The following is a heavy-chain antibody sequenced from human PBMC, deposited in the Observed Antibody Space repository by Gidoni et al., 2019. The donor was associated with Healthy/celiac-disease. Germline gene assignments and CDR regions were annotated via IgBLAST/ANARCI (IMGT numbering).Heavy chain of an antibody. CDR1: GGSFSGYY. V-gene: IGHV4-34*01. J-gene: IGHJ5*02. D-gene: IGHD5-18*01. CDR2: INHSGST. Sequence: QVQLQQWGAGLLKPSETLSLTCAGYGGSFSGYYWSWIRQPPGKGLEWIGEINHSGSTNYNPSLKRRVTISVDTSKNQFSLKLSSVTAADTAVYYCARLWIQLWLRTNWFDPWGQGTLVTVSS. CDR3: ARLWIQLWLRTNWFDP.